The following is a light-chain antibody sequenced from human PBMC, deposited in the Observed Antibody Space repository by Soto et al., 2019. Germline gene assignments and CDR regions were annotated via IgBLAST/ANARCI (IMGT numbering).Light chain of an antibody. Sequence: QSVLTQPPSVSGAPGKRVTISYTGSSSNIGAGYDVHWYQQLPGTAPKLLIYGNSNRPSAVPDRFSGSKSGTSASLAITGLQAEDEADYYCHSYDSSLSGVVFCGGTKLTVL. CDR1: SSNIGAGYD. V-gene: IGLV1-40*01. CDR2: GNS. CDR3: HSYDSSLSGVV. J-gene: IGLJ2*01.